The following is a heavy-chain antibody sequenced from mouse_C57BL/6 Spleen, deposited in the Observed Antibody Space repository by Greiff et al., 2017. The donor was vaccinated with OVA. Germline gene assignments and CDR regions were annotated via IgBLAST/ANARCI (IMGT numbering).Heavy chain of an antibody. CDR3: TRHYYGSSHWYFDV. CDR2: IDPETGGT. J-gene: IGHJ1*03. V-gene: IGHV1-15*01. D-gene: IGHD1-1*01. Sequence: VKLVESGAELVRPGASVTLSCKASGYTFTDYEMHWVKQTPVHGLEWIGAIDPETGGTAYNQKFKGKAILTADKSSSTAYMELRSLTSEDSAVYYCTRHYYGSSHWYFDVWGTGTTVTVSS. CDR1: GYTFTDYE.